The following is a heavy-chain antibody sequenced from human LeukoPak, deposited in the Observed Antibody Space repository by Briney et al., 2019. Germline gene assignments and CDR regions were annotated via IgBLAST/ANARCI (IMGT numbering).Heavy chain of an antibody. V-gene: IGHV3-53*01. CDR3: ATVGSGGSCYD. CDR2: IYSGGST. Sequence: PGGSLRLSCAASGFTVSSNYMSWVRQAPGKGLEWVSVIYSGGSTYYTDSVKGRFTISRDNSKNTLYLQMNSLRAEDTAVYYCATVGSGGSCYDWGQGTLVTVSS. CDR1: GFTVSSNY. D-gene: IGHD2-15*01. J-gene: IGHJ4*02.